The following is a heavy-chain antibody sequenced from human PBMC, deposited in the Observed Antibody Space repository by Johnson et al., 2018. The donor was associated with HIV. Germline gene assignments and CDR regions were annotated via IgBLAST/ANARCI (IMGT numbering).Heavy chain of an antibody. V-gene: IGHV3-23*04. CDR2: ISGSGGST. Sequence: MLLVESGGGVVQPGRSLRLSCAASGFTFDDYGMSWVRQAPGKGLEWVSAISGSGGSTYYADSVKGRFTISRDNSKNTLYLQMNSLRAEDTAVYYCMLRTHAEKAFDIWGQGTMVTVSS. J-gene: IGHJ3*02. CDR1: GFTFDDYG. D-gene: IGHD2-8*01. CDR3: MLRTHAEKAFDI.